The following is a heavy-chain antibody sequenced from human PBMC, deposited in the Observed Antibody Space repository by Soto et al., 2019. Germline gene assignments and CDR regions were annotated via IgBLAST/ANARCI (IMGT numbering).Heavy chain of an antibody. D-gene: IGHD3-10*01. CDR3: ARDAYYGSGNYNYFDF. Sequence: ASVKVSCKASGYTFSTYTLHWVRQAPGQRLEWIGCINAGNGNTKYSQKFQGRVTISRDTSANTAYMELSSLRSEDTAVYSCARDAYYGSGNYNYFDFWGQGTPVTVSS. J-gene: IGHJ4*02. CDR1: GYTFSTYT. V-gene: IGHV1-3*01. CDR2: INAGNGNT.